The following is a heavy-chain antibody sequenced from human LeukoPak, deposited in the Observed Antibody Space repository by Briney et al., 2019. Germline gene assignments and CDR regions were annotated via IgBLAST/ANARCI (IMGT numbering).Heavy chain of an antibody. CDR2: IKQDGSEK. Sequence: AGGPLTLSCAASGFTFSSYWMSWVRQAPGKGLEWVANIKQDGSEKYYVDSVKGRFTISRDNAKNSLYLQMNSLRAEDTAVYYCARVTGELNFDYWGQGTLVTVSS. D-gene: IGHD1-26*01. CDR1: GFTFSSYW. V-gene: IGHV3-7*01. J-gene: IGHJ4*02. CDR3: ARVTGELNFDY.